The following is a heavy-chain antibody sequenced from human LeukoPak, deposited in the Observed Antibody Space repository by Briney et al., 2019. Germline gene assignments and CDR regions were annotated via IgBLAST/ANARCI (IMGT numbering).Heavy chain of an antibody. D-gene: IGHD3-10*01. CDR3: ARSLWFGETVGVY. J-gene: IGHJ4*02. V-gene: IGHV3-20*04. Sequence: SGGSLRLSCGASGFTFDDYGMSWVRQAPGKGLEWVSGINWNGGSTGYADSVKGRFTISRDNAKNSLYLQMNSLRAEDTALYYCARSLWFGETVGVYWGQGTLVTVSS. CDR2: INWNGGST. CDR1: GFTFDDYG.